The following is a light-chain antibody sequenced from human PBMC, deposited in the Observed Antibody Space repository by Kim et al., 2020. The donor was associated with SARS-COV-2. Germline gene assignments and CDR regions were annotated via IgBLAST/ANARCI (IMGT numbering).Light chain of an antibody. Sequence: EIVLTQSPGTLSLSPGERATLSCRTSQSVSSSYLAWYHQKPGQAPRLLIYGASSRATGIPDRFSGSGSGTNFTLTISRLEPEDFAVYLCQQYGSSFGQGTKLEI. V-gene: IGKV3-20*01. CDR2: GAS. CDR3: QQYGSS. CDR1: QSVSSSY. J-gene: IGKJ2*01.